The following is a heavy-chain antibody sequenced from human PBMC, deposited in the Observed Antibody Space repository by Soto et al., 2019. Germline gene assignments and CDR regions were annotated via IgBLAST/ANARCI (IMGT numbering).Heavy chain of an antibody. J-gene: IGHJ4*02. D-gene: IGHD4-17*01. CDR2: INAGNGNT. CDR3: ASYPLYGDYRYYFDY. V-gene: IGHV1-3*01. Sequence: ASVKVSCKASGYTFTSYAMHWVRQAPGQRLEWMGWINAGNGNTKYSQKFQGRVTITRDTSASTAYMELSSLRSEDTALYYCASYPLYGDYRYYFDYWGQGTLVTVSS. CDR1: GYTFTSYA.